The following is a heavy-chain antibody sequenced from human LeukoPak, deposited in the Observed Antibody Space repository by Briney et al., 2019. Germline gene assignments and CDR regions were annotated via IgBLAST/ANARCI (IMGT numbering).Heavy chain of an antibody. CDR1: GYTFTSYG. V-gene: IGHV1-18*01. CDR2: ISAYNGNT. J-gene: IGHJ4*02. Sequence: ASVKVSCKASGYTFTSYGISWVRQAPGQGLEWMGWISAYNGNTNYAQKVQGRVTMTTDTSTSTAHMELRSLRSDDTAVYYCAGGKNTISYKYYFDYWGQGTLVTVSS. D-gene: IGHD6-6*01. CDR3: AGGKNTISYKYYFDY.